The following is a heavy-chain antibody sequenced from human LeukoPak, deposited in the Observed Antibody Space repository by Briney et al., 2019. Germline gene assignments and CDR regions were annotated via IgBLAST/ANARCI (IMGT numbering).Heavy chain of an antibody. D-gene: IGHD6-6*01. V-gene: IGHV4-59*08. CDR2: IYYTGST. CDR3: ARHRAYSSSSPFDY. Sequence: SDTLSLTCSVSGGSISRLYWSWIRQSPGKGLEWIGYIYYTGSTNYNPSLKSRVTMFVDMSKNQFSLRLSSVTAADTAVYYCARHRAYSSSSPFDYWGQGTLVTVSS. CDR1: GGSISRLY. J-gene: IGHJ4*02.